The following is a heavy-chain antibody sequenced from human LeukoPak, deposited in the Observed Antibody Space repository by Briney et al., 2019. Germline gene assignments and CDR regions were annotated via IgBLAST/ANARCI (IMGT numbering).Heavy chain of an antibody. D-gene: IGHD3-22*01. CDR1: GGSFSGYY. Sequence: SETLSFTCAVYGGSFSGYYWSWIRQPPGKGLEWIGEINHSGSTNYNPSLKSRVTISVDTSKNQFSLKLSSVTAADTAVYYCAGSGTTYYYDSSGYYYWTFDYWGQGTLVTVSS. CDR3: AGSGTTYYYDSSGYYYWTFDY. V-gene: IGHV4-34*01. CDR2: INHSGST. J-gene: IGHJ4*02.